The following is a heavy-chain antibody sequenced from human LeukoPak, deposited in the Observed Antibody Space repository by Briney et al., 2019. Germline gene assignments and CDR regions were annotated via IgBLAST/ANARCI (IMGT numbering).Heavy chain of an antibody. J-gene: IGHJ6*03. Sequence: ASVKGSCKASGYTFSSYYMHWVRQAPGQGLGWVGIINPSGGSTRYAQKFPSRVTMTTAMSTSTVYMELCSMRSEDTAVYYCARVGSSGGPYYYYYMDVWGKGTTVTVSS. CDR3: ARVGSSGGPYYYYYMDV. V-gene: IGHV1-46*01. CDR2: INPSGGST. D-gene: IGHD6-19*01. CDR1: GYTFSSYY.